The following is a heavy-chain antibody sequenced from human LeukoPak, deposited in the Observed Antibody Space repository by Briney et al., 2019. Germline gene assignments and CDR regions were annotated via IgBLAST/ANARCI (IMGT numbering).Heavy chain of an antibody. D-gene: IGHD3-10*01. J-gene: IGHJ3*02. CDR3: ARDWVAGVPFDAFDI. V-gene: IGHV3-7*03. Sequence: GGSLRLSCAASGFTLSGYWMSWVRQAPGKGLEWVANIKEDGSEKYYVDSVKGRSTISRDNAKNSLYLHMNSLTAEDTAMYYCARDWVAGVPFDAFDIWGQGTMVSVSS. CDR1: GFTLSGYW. CDR2: IKEDGSEK.